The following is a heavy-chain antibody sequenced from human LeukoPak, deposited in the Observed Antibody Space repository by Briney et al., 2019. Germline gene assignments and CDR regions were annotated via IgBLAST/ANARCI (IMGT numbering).Heavy chain of an antibody. J-gene: IGHJ4*02. CDR2: SHNSGST. CDR3: ARSNWGRPEAFDY. D-gene: IGHD7-27*01. V-gene: IGHV4-61*02. CDR1: GGSISRGSYY. Sequence: PSQTLSLTCIVSGGSISRGSYYWNWIRQPAGKGLEWMGRSHNSGSTNYNPSLKSRVTISVDTSKNQFSLNLSSVTAADTAVYYCARSNWGRPEAFDYWGQGTLVTVSS.